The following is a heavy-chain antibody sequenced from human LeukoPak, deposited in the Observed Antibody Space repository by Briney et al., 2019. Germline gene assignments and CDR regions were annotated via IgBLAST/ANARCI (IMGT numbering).Heavy chain of an antibody. J-gene: IGHJ4*02. V-gene: IGHV1-3*03. CDR2: INAGNGNT. D-gene: IGHD3-22*01. Sequence: ASVKVSCKASGYDFTKYAVQWVRQAPGQRLEWMGWINAGNGNTKYSQEFQGRVTITRDTSASTAYMELSSLRSEDMAVYYCARGDNYYDSSDGLDYWGQGTLVTVSS. CDR1: GYDFTKYA. CDR3: ARGDNYYDSSDGLDY.